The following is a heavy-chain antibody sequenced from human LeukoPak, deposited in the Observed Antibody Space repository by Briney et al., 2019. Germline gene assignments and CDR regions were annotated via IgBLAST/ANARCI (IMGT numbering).Heavy chain of an antibody. J-gene: IGHJ5*02. Sequence: SETLSLTCTVTGGSISSYYWSWIRQPPGKGLEWIGYIYYSGSTNYNPSLKSRVTISVDTSKNQFSLKLNSVTAADTAIYYCTRGSRYCSSGSCYGWFDPWGQGTLVTVSS. CDR3: TRGSRYCSSGSCYGWFDP. CDR1: GGSISSYY. V-gene: IGHV4-59*01. CDR2: IYYSGST. D-gene: IGHD2-15*01.